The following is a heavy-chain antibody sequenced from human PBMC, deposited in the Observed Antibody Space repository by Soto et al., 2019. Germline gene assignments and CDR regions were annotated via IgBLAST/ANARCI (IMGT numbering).Heavy chain of an antibody. CDR3: AHRAATTDSYYFDY. D-gene: IGHD1-1*01. V-gene: IGHV2-5*02. CDR2: IYWDDDK. Sequence: QITLKESGPPLVRPTQTLTLTCTFSGFSLSTSGVGVGWIRQPPGKALEWLALIYWDDDKRYSPSLKSRLTITKDTSKNQVLLTMTNVDPVDTATYYCAHRAATTDSYYFDYWGQGTLITVSS. CDR1: GFSLSTSGVG. J-gene: IGHJ4*02.